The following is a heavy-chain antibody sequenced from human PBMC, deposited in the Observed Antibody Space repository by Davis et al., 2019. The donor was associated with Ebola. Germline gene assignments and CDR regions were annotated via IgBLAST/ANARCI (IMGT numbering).Heavy chain of an antibody. CDR2: VSHTGSTKT. J-gene: IGHJ2*01. CDR3: ARRRGTYPDWYLDL. CDR1: GGPIGSDF. Sequence: MPSETLSLTCNVSGGPIGSDFWSWVRQPPGKGLEWMGYVSHTGSTKTNYNPSLKSRLTMSVDTSKNQLSVHLASLMAADTAVYYCARRRGTYPDWYLDLWGRGTLVIVSS. V-gene: IGHV4-59*08.